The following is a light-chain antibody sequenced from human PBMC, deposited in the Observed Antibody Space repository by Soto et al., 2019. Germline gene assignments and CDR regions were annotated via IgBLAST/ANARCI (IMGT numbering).Light chain of an antibody. V-gene: IGKV3-20*01. CDR2: AAS. J-gene: IGKJ5*01. CDR1: QSVSSN. CDR3: QHYAGGSRIT. Sequence: EIVMTQSPATLSVSAGESATLSCRASQSVSSNVAWYQQKPGQAPRLLIYAASSRATGIPDRFSGSGFGTDFTLTISRLEPEDFALYYCQHYAGGSRITFGQGTRLEIK.